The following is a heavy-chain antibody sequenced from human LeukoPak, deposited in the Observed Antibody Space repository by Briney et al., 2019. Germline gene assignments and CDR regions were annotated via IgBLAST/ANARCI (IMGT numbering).Heavy chain of an antibody. CDR3: ARGGLRYFDWLYWFDP. J-gene: IGHJ5*02. D-gene: IGHD3-9*01. CDR2: IIPIFGTA. CDR1: GGTFSSYA. Sequence: GASVKVSCKASGGTFSSYAISWVRQAPGQGLEWMGGIIPIFGTANYAQKFQGRVTITADESTSTAYMELSSLRSGDTAVYYCARGGLRYFDWLYWFDPWGQGTLVTVSS. V-gene: IGHV1-69*13.